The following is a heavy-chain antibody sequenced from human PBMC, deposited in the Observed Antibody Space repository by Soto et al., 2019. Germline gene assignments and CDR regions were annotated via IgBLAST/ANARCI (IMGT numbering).Heavy chain of an antibody. CDR3: ARDGAAAGTGYYYYYGMDV. Sequence: GGSLRLSCAASGFTFSSYGMHWVRQAPGKGLEWVAVIWYDGSNKYYADSVKGRFTISRDNSKNTLYLQMNSLRAEDTAVYYCARDGAAAGTGYYYYYGMDVWGQGTTVTVSS. V-gene: IGHV3-33*01. CDR2: IWYDGSNK. D-gene: IGHD6-13*01. CDR1: GFTFSSYG. J-gene: IGHJ6*02.